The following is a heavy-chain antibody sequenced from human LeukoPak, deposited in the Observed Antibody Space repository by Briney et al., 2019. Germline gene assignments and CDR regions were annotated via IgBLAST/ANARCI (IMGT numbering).Heavy chain of an antibody. CDR1: GGSISSYY. Sequence: SETLSLTCTVSGGSISSYYWSWIRQPPGKGLEWIGYIYYSGSTNYNPSLKSRVTISVDTSKNQFSLKLSSVTAADTAVYYCARHRGLYSSGLYSFDYWGQGTLVTVSS. CDR3: ARHRGLYSSGLYSFDY. CDR2: IYYSGST. J-gene: IGHJ4*02. D-gene: IGHD6-19*01. V-gene: IGHV4-59*08.